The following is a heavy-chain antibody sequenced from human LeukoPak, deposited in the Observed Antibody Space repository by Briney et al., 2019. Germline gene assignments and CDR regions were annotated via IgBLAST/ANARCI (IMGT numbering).Heavy chain of an antibody. CDR3: ARDRPTGASRIFVVQ. J-gene: IGHJ4*02. D-gene: IGHD2-15*01. CDR1: GFTFTTYA. Sequence: GGSLRLSCIASGFTFTTYAMTWVRQAPGKGLEWISSMSSGSRYIYYADSVRGRFTISRDNTRNSLYLAMNNLRAEDTATYYCARDRPTGASRIFVVQWGQGTPVTVSS. CDR2: MSSGSRYI. V-gene: IGHV3-21*06.